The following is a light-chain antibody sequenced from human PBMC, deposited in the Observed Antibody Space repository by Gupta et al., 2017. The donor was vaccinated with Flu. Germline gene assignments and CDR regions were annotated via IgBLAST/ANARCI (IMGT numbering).Light chain of an antibody. J-gene: IGKJ2*01. CDR1: QSLGHSS. Sequence: ATRVCRASQSLGHSSLAWYRQLPGQAPSLLIYAASRRATGIPDRFSGTGSGTDFALTISRLEPEDSAVYYCQQYGASPPRYTFGQGTKLEIK. CDR2: AAS. V-gene: IGKV3-20*01. CDR3: QQYGASPPRYT.